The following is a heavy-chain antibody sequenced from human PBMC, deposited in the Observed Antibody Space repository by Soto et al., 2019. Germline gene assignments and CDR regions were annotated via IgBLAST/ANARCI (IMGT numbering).Heavy chain of an antibody. CDR1: GYIFRSSS. CDR3: AKGDCYSGWY. CDR2: TGNSGDTT. V-gene: IGHV3-23*01. D-gene: IGHD5-12*01. Sequence: EVQLLESGGGLVQPGGSLRLSCVGSGYIFRSSSMSWVRQAPGKGLEWVAATGNSGDTTHYADSVRGRFTISRDNSRDTLFLEMNSLRVEDTALYYCAKGDCYSGWYWGQGTLVIVSS. J-gene: IGHJ4*02.